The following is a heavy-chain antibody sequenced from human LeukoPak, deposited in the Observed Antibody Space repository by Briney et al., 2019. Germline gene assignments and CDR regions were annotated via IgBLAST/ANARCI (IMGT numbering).Heavy chain of an antibody. J-gene: IGHJ6*02. V-gene: IGHV3-7*01. CDR2: IKQDGSEK. Sequence: GRSLRLSCAASGFTFSSYAMHWVRQAPGKGLEWVANIKQDGSEKYYVDSVKGRFIISRDNAKNSLYLQMNSLRVEDTAVYYCARGFRVLDVWGQGTTVTVSS. CDR1: GFTFSSYA. CDR3: ARGFRVLDV. D-gene: IGHD6-13*01.